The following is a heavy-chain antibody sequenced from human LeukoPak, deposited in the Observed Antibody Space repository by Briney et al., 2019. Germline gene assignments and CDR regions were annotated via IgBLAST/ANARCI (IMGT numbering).Heavy chain of an antibody. CDR1: GFTVSSNY. CDR2: LYSGGDS. Sequence: GGSLRLSCAASGFTVSSNYMSWVRQAPGKGLEWVSVLYSGGDSYYADSVKGRFTISRANSKNTLYLQMNSLRAEDTAVYYCARAPPGYCSGGSCSRPLDLWGQGTLVTVSS. CDR3: ARAPPGYCSGGSCSRPLDL. V-gene: IGHV3-66*01. D-gene: IGHD2-15*01. J-gene: IGHJ5*02.